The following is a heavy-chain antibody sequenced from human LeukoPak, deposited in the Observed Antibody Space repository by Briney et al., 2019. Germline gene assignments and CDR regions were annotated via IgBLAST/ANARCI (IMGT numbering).Heavy chain of an antibody. D-gene: IGHD3-22*01. Sequence: GGSLRLSCAASGFTFSSYWMSWVRQAPGKGLECVANIKEDGSEEYYVDSVKGRFSISRDNAKNSLYLQMNSLRAEDTAVYYCARDWLAGNPYHAFDLWGKGTMITVSS. CDR3: ARDWLAGNPYHAFDL. J-gene: IGHJ3*01. CDR2: IKEDGSEE. CDR1: GFTFSSYW. V-gene: IGHV3-7*01.